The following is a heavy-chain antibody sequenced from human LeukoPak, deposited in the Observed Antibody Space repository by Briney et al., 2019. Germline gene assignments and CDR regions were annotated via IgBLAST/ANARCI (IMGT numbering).Heavy chain of an antibody. V-gene: IGHV3-74*01. CDR3: ARGNFYSGSGSSPLDY. CDR1: GFTFNSYW. Sequence: TGGSLRLSCAASGFTFNSYWMHWVRQVPGKGLVWVSRINSDGSRTNYVDSAKGRFTISRDNAKSTLFLQMNSLGAEDSAVYYCARGNFYSGSGSSPLDYWGQGTLVTVSS. CDR2: INSDGSRT. J-gene: IGHJ4*02. D-gene: IGHD3-10*01.